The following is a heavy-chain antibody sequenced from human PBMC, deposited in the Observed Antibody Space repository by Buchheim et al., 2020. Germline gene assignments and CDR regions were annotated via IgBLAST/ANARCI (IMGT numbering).Heavy chain of an antibody. CDR2: IYHSGIS. CDR1: GGSISSSNW. J-gene: IGHJ6*02. V-gene: IGHV4-4*02. D-gene: IGHD3-22*01. Sequence: QVQLQESGPGLVKPSGTLSLTCAVSGGSISSSNWWSWVRQPPGKGLEWIGEIYHSGISNYNPSLKSRVTISLYKSKNQFSLKMSSVTAADTAVYYCARLSRITMIVVVIVGMDVWGQGTT. CDR3: ARLSRITMIVVVIVGMDV.